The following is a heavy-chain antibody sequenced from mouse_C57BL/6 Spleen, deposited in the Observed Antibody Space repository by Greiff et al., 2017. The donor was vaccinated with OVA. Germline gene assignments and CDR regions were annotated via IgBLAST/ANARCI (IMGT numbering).Heavy chain of an antibody. Sequence: VQLQQSGPELVKPGASVKISCKASGYAFSSSWMNWVKQRPGKGLEWIGRIYPGDGDTNYNGKFKGKATLTADKSSSTAYMQLSSLTSEDSAVYFCASGGYDGYSAWFAYWGQGTLVTVSA. CDR1: GYAFSSSW. CDR2: IYPGDGDT. J-gene: IGHJ3*01. D-gene: IGHD2-3*01. CDR3: ASGGYDGYSAWFAY. V-gene: IGHV1-82*01.